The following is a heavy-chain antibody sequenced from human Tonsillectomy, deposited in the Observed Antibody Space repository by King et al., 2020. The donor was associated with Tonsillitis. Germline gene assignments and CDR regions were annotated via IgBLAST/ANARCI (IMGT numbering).Heavy chain of an antibody. CDR3: AKVENRWAILNY. D-gene: IGHD1-26*01. CDR1: GSTFSGNG. Sequence: VQLVESGGGVVQPGGSLRLSCAASGSTFSGNGMHWVRQAPGKGLEWVAFIRYDVTSEYYADAVKGRFTISKSISKNTVDLQMNNLRAEDTAIYYCAKVENRWAILNYWGQGTLVTVSS. V-gene: IGHV3-30*02. J-gene: IGHJ4*02. CDR2: IRYDVTSE.